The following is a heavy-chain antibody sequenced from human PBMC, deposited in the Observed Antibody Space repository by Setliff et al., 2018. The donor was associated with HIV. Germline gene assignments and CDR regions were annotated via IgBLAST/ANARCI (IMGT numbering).Heavy chain of an antibody. V-gene: IGHV4-59*11. CDR1: GGSITGHY. CDR2: IHYSGST. CDR3: ARDLKSGSYSPGAFDI. J-gene: IGHJ3*02. D-gene: IGHD3-10*01. Sequence: ETLSLTCAVSGGSITGHYWSWIRQPPGKGLEWIGYIHYSGSTNYNPSLKSRVTISVDTSKNQFSLKLSSVTAADTAVYYCARDLKSGSYSPGAFDIWGQGTTVTVSS.